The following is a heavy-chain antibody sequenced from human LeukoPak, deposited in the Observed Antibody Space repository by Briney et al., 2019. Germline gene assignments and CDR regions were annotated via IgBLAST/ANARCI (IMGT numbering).Heavy chain of an antibody. CDR1: GFTVSSNY. Sequence: GSLRLSCAASGFTVSSNYMSWVRQAPGKGLEWVSVIYSGGSTYYADSVKGRFTISRDNSKNTLYLQMNSLRAEDTAVYYCARDYRGSSGWYARAFDIWGQGTMVTVSS. D-gene: IGHD6-19*01. CDR3: ARDYRGSSGWYARAFDI. V-gene: IGHV3-53*01. CDR2: IYSGGST. J-gene: IGHJ3*02.